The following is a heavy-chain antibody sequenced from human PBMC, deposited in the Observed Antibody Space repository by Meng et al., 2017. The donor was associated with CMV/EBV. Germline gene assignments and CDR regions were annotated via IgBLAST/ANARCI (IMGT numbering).Heavy chain of an antibody. J-gene: IGHJ6*02. CDR1: GFTFSSYS. Sequence: GESLKISCAASGFTFSSYSMNWVRQAPGKGLEWVSYISSSSSTIYYADSVKGRFTISRDNAKNSLYLQMNSLRAEDTAVYYCAREVEKWLLLVRTGYYYGTDVWGQGTTVTVSS. D-gene: IGHD3-3*01. V-gene: IGHV3-48*04. CDR3: AREVEKWLLLVRTGYYYGTDV. CDR2: ISSSSSTI.